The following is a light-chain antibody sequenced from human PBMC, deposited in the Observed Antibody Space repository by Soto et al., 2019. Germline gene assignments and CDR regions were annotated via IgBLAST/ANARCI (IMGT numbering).Light chain of an antibody. V-gene: IGKV3D-15*01. CDR2: GAS. CDR1: QSVSSN. J-gene: IGKJ4*01. Sequence: EIVMTQCAATLSVSPGERATLYCRASQSVSSNLAWYQQKPGQAPRLLIYGASTRATGIPARFSGSWSGTEFTLTISSLQSEDFAVYYCQQYNNWLPLTFGGGTKVEIK. CDR3: QQYNNWLPLT.